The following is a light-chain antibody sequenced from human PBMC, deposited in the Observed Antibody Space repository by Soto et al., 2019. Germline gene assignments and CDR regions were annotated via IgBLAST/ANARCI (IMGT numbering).Light chain of an antibody. CDR1: SNNVGGYNY. J-gene: IGLJ2*01. V-gene: IGLV2-11*01. CDR2: DVT. Sequence: QSALTQPRSVSGSPGQSVTISCTGASNNVGGYNYVSWYQHHPGKAPQLIIYDVTKRPSGVPDRFSGSKSGNTASLTISGSQVEDEVDYYCCSYAGTYTWIFGGGTKLTVL. CDR3: CSYAGTYTWI.